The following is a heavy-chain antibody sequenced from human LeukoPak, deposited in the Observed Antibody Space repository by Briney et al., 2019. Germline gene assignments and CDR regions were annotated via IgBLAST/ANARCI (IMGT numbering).Heavy chain of an antibody. Sequence: PGGSLRLSCAASGFTFSNFWMSWVRQAPGRGLEWVANIHPEGNEKYHVESVEGRFTISRDNIKNSLFLQMHGLRVEDTAVYYCARGDDFSGDYWGQGTLATVSS. V-gene: IGHV3-7*04. CDR1: GFTFSNFW. J-gene: IGHJ4*02. D-gene: IGHD1-1*01. CDR2: IHPEGNEK. CDR3: ARGDDFSGDY.